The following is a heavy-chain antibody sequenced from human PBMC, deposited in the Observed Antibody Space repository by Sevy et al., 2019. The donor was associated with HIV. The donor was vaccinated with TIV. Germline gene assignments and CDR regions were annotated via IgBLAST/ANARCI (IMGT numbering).Heavy chain of an antibody. V-gene: IGHV3-30*04. CDR2: ISYDGSNK. CDR3: ARDPTFSSDTRGYYPFDS. Sequence: GGSLRLSCAASGFIFSNYAIHWVRRAPGKGLEWVAVISYDGSNKHYAASVKDRFTISRDNSRNTLFLQMNSLRLDDTAVYYCARDPTFSSDTRGYYPFDSWGQGTLVTVSS. J-gene: IGHJ4*02. CDR1: GFIFSNYA. D-gene: IGHD3-22*01.